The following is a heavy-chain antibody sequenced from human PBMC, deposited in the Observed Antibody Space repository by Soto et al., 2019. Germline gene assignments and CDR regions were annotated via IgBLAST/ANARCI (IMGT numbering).Heavy chain of an antibody. J-gene: IGHJ4*02. CDR3: AKAGSCVSTSCYFPFDY. V-gene: IGHV3-23*01. Sequence: EVQLLESGGGLVQPGGSLRLSCAASEFTFSTHAMTWVRQAPGKGLEWVSSISGSGGSTYYADSVKGRFTISRDNSKNTLYLQMNSLRAEDAAVYSCAKAGSCVSTSCYFPFDYWGQGTLVTVSS. D-gene: IGHD2-2*01. CDR1: EFTFSTHA. CDR2: ISGSGGST.